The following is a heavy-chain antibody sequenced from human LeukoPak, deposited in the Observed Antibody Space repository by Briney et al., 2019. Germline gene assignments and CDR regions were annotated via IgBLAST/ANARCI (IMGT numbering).Heavy chain of an antibody. D-gene: IGHD3-10*01. J-gene: IGHJ4*02. CDR1: GFTFSDSG. V-gene: IGHV3-30*18. CDR3: AKDAQVRGVINGFDY. CDR2: ISYDGRNK. Sequence: GGSLRLSCAASGFTFSDSGIHWVRQAPGKGLEWVAVISYDGRNKHYADSVKGRFTISRDNSKNTLYLQMNSLTAEDTAMYYCAKDAQVRGVINGFDYWGQGTLVTVSS.